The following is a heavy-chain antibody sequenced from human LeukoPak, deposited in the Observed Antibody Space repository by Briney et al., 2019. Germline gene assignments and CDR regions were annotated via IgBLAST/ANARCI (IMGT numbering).Heavy chain of an antibody. Sequence: GGSLRLSCAASGFTFSTNAMHWVRQAPGKGLEWVAFIRYDGSNKYYADSVKGRFTISRDNSKNTLYLQMNSLRAEDTAVYYCAKGIVASLDAFDIWGQGTMVTVSS. D-gene: IGHD5-12*01. CDR2: IRYDGSNK. CDR3: AKGIVASLDAFDI. CDR1: GFTFSTNA. J-gene: IGHJ3*02. V-gene: IGHV3-30*02.